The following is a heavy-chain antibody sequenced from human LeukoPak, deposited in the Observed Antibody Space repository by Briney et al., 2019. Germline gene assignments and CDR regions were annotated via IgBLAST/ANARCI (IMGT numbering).Heavy chain of an antibody. Sequence: QPGGSLRLSCAASGFTFSSYWMSWVRQAPGKGLEWVANIKQDGSEKYYVDSVKGRFTISRDNAKNSLYLQMNSLRAEDTAVYYCARDVSSSRDTHFDYWGQGTLVTVSS. J-gene: IGHJ4*02. CDR1: GFTFSSYW. CDR2: IKQDGSEK. CDR3: ARDVSSSRDTHFDY. D-gene: IGHD6-13*01. V-gene: IGHV3-7*01.